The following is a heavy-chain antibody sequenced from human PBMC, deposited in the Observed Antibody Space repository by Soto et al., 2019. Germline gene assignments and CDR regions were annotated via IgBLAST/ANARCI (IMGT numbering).Heavy chain of an antibody. V-gene: IGHV4-59*01. CDR2: IYYSGST. CDR3: ARIKTYYYDSSGYYYYYYFDY. Sequence: SETLSLTCTVSGGSISSYYWSWIRQPPGKGLEWIGYIYYSGSTNYNPTLKSRVTISVDTSKNQFSLKLSSVTAADTAVYYCARIKTYYYDSSGYYYYYYFDYWGQGTLVTVSS. CDR1: GGSISSYY. D-gene: IGHD3-22*01. J-gene: IGHJ4*02.